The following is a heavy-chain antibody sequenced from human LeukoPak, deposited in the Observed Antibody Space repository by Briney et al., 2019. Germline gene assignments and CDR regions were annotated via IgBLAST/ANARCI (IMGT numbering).Heavy chain of an antibody. Sequence: PGGSLRLSCAASGFTFSSYAMSWVRQAPGKGLEWVAAISGSGGSTYYADSVKGRFTISRDNSKNTLYLQMNSLRAEDTAVYYCAKDPGYSSSWSKVWGQGTLVTVSS. J-gene: IGHJ4*02. CDR1: GFTFSSYA. D-gene: IGHD6-13*01. CDR2: ISGSGGST. V-gene: IGHV3-23*01. CDR3: AKDPGYSSSWSKV.